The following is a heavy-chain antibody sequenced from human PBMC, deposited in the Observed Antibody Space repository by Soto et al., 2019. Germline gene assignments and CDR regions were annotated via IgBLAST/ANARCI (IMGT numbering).Heavy chain of an antibody. V-gene: IGHV4-38-2*01. CDR3: ARADGQQLAVFDY. CDR2: IYHSGST. J-gene: IGHJ4*02. Sequence: KSSETLSLTCAVSGYSISSGYYWGWIRQPPGKGLEWIGSIYHSGSTYYNPSLKSRVTISVDTSKNQFSLKLSSVTAADTAVYYCARADGQQLAVFDYWGQGTLVTVSS. CDR1: GYSISSGYY. D-gene: IGHD6-6*01.